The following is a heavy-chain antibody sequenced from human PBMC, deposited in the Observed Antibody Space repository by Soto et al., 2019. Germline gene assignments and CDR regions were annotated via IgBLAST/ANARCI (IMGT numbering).Heavy chain of an antibody. Sequence: PGGSLRLSCAASGFTFSSYWMHWVRQAPGKGLVWVSRINSDGSSTSYADSVKGRFTISRDNAKNTLYLQMNSLRAEDTAVYYCARGGRYCSSTSCYVADYYYYMDVWGKGTTVTVSS. V-gene: IGHV3-74*01. CDR3: ARGGRYCSSTSCYVADYYYYMDV. CDR1: GFTFSSYW. D-gene: IGHD2-2*01. CDR2: INSDGSST. J-gene: IGHJ6*03.